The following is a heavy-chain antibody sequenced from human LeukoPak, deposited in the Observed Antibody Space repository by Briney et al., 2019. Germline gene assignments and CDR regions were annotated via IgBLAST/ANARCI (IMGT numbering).Heavy chain of an antibody. CDR2: ISYDGSNK. CDR1: GFTFSNYA. V-gene: IGHV3-30-3*01. CDR3: ASPDSGYDSSVADY. J-gene: IGHJ4*02. Sequence: GGSLRLSCAASGFTFSNYAMHWVREAPGKGLEWVAVISYDGSNKYYADSVKGRFTISRDNSKNTLYLQMNSLRAEDTAVYYCASPDSGYDSSVADYWGQGTLVTVSS. D-gene: IGHD5-12*01.